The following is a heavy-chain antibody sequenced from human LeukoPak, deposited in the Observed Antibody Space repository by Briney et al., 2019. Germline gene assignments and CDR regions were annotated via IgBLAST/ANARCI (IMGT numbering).Heavy chain of an antibody. CDR3: ARAYGARNYYHFDY. D-gene: IGHD3-10*01. J-gene: IGHJ4*02. V-gene: IGHV1-46*01. CDR2: INPSGGST. CDR1: GYTFTNYY. Sequence: ASVTVSCKTSGYTFTNYYMHWVRQAPGQGLEGMGIINPSGGSTTYAQKFQGRITMTTDTSTSTVYMDLSSLRSEDTAIYYCARAYGARNYYHFDYWGQGTLVTVSS.